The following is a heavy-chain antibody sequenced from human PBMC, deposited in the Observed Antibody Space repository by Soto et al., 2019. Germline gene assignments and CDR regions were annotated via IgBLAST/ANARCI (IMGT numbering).Heavy chain of an antibody. CDR2: ISYDGSNK. J-gene: IGHJ6*02. CDR3: AKDIGCSSTSCNYYYGMDV. Sequence: QVQLVESGGGVVQPGRSLRLSCAASGFTFSSYGMHRVRQAPGKGLEWVAVISYDGSNKYYADSVKGRFTISRDNSKNTLYLQMNSLRAEDTAVYYCAKDIGCSSTSCNYYYGMDVWGQGTTVTVSS. CDR1: GFTFSSYG. D-gene: IGHD2-2*01. V-gene: IGHV3-30*18.